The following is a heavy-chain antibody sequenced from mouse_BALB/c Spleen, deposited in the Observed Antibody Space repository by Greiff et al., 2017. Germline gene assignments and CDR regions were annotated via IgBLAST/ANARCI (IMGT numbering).Heavy chain of an antibody. CDR2: ISSGCSYT. Sequence: EVKLLESGGDLVKPGGSLKLSCAASGFTFSSYDMYWVRQTPDKSLEWVATISSGCSYTYYQDSVKGRFTISRDNAKNTLYLELSSLKSEDTAMYYCARQGYDDAMDYWGPGTSVTVSS. D-gene: IGHD2-2*01. CDR3: ARQGYDDAMDY. J-gene: IGHJ4*01. CDR1: GFTFSSYD. V-gene: IGHV5-6*01.